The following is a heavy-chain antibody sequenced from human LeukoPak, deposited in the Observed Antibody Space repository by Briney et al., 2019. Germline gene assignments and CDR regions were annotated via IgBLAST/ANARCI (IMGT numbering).Heavy chain of an antibody. D-gene: IGHD3-10*01. CDR2: IYTSGST. CDR3: ARVSEGRGDAYYYYYMDV. CDR1: GGSISSYY. J-gene: IGHJ6*03. Sequence: PSETLSLTCTVSGGSISSYYWSWIRQPAGKGLEWIGRIYTSGSTNYNPSLKSRVTISVDTSKNQSSLKLSSVTAADTAVYYCARVSEGRGDAYYYYYMDVWGKGTTVTVSS. V-gene: IGHV4-4*07.